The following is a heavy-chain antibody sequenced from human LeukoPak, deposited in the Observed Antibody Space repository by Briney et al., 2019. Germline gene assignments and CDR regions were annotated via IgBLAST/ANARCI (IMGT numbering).Heavy chain of an antibody. CDR1: GFTFSNHW. J-gene: IGHJ4*02. CDR2: ISKDGSTS. V-gene: IGHV3-74*01. CDR3: ARDGGGSYYYAAGNDY. D-gene: IGHD1-26*01. Sequence: GGSLRLSCEASGFTFSNHWMHWARQAPGKGRVWVSVISKDGSTSIYADSVRGRLTISRDNAKNTLYLQMNSLRVEDTSVYYCARDGGGSYYYAAGNDYWGQGTLVTVSS.